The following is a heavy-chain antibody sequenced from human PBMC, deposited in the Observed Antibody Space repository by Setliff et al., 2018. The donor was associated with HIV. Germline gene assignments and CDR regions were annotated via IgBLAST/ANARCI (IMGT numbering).Heavy chain of an antibody. CDR3: ASTGYSSGWSFDY. CDR2: VHSTGTT. J-gene: IGHJ4*02. CDR1: GGSFSTYY. D-gene: IGHD6-19*01. Sequence: SETLSLTCTVSGGSFSTYYWSWIRQPAGEGPEYIGRVHSTGTTIYNPSLKSRVTMSVAASKNQFSLKLSSVTAADTAVYSCASTGYSSGWSFDYWGQGTLVTVSS. V-gene: IGHV4-4*07.